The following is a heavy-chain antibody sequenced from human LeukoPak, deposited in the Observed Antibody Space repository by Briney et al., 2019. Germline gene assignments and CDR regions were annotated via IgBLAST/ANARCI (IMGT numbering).Heavy chain of an antibody. D-gene: IGHD3-3*01. CDR3: AREGSGVVIHAFDI. V-gene: IGHV3-11*04. CDR1: GFTFSYFY. Sequence: GGSLRLSCAASGFTFSYFYMSWIRQAPGKGLEWVSYISSSGSTIFYADSVKGRFTISGDNAKNSLYLQMNSLRAEDTAVYYCAREGSGVVIHAFDIWGQGTMVTVSS. J-gene: IGHJ3*02. CDR2: ISSSGSTI.